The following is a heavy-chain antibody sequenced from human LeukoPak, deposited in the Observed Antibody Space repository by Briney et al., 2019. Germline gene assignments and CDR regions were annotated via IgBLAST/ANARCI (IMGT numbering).Heavy chain of an antibody. D-gene: IGHD1-1*01. Sequence: GGSLRLSCAASGFTFSSYSMNWVRQAPGKGLEWLSYISSSSSTIYYADSVKGRFTISRDNAKNSLYLQMNSLRAEDTAVYYCASGGSSTGTVGYWGQGTLVTVSS. J-gene: IGHJ4*02. CDR1: GFTFSSYS. V-gene: IGHV3-48*04. CDR3: ASGGSSTGTVGY. CDR2: ISSSSSTI.